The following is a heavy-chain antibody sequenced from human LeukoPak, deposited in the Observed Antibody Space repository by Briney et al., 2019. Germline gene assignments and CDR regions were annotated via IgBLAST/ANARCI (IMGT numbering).Heavy chain of an antibody. Sequence: GASVKVSCKASGYTFTNYVFSWVRQAPGQGLEWMGWISAYNGNTNYAQKLQGRVTMTTDTSTSTAYMELRSLRSDDTAVYYCARVADYYDSSGYFRVSPFDYWGQGTLVTVSS. D-gene: IGHD3-22*01. CDR1: GYTFTNYV. CDR3: ARVADYYDSSGYFRVSPFDY. J-gene: IGHJ4*02. CDR2: ISAYNGNT. V-gene: IGHV1-18*01.